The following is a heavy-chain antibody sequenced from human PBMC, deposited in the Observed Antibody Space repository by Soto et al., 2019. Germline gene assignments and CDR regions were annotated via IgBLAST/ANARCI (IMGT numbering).Heavy chain of an antibody. D-gene: IGHD3-10*01. CDR2: IIPIFGTA. J-gene: IGHJ3*02. Sequence: SVKVSCKASGGTFSSYAISWVRQAPGQGLEWMGGIIPIFGTANYAQKFQGRVTITADESTSTAYMELSSLRSEDTAVYYCARGAGMNYYGSGSYDDAFDIWGQGTMVTV. CDR1: GGTFSSYA. V-gene: IGHV1-69*13. CDR3: ARGAGMNYYGSGSYDDAFDI.